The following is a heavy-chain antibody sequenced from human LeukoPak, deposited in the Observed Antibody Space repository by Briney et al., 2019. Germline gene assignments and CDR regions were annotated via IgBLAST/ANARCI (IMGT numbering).Heavy chain of an antibody. CDR3: ARVDRYNWNVYMDV. CDR1: GGSISSSSYY. J-gene: IGHJ6*03. CDR2: IYYSGST. D-gene: IGHD1-20*01. Sequence: SETLSLTCTVSGGSISSSSYYWGWIRQPPGKGLEWIGSIYYSGSTYYNPSLKSRVTISVDTSKNQFPLKLSSVTAADTAVYYCARVDRYNWNVYMDVWGKGTTVTVSS. V-gene: IGHV4-39*06.